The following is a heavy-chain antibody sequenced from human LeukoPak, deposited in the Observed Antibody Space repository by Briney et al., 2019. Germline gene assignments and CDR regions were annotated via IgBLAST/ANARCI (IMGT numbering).Heavy chain of an antibody. D-gene: IGHD3-22*01. Sequence: PGGSLRLSCAASGFTFRTYSMNWVRQAPGKGLKWVSSISSSSSYTYYAASVKGRFTISRDNAKNPLYLQMNSLRADDTAVYFCARDLSLYDSIPDAFDIWGQGTMVTVSS. CDR3: ARDLSLYDSIPDAFDI. J-gene: IGHJ3*02. CDR1: GFTFRTYS. CDR2: ISSSSSYT. V-gene: IGHV3-21*01.